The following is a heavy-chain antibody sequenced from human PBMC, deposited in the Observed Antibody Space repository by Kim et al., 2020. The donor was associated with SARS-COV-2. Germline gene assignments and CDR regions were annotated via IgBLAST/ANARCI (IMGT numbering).Heavy chain of an antibody. D-gene: IGHD5-12*01. Sequence: SETRSLTCTVSGGSISGYYWSWIRQPPGGGLEWIGYIYYSGSTNYNPSLKSRVTISVDTSKNQFSLKLSSVTAADTAVYFCATSRDGYNVDYWGQGTL. CDR2: IYYSGST. V-gene: IGHV4-59*01. CDR3: ATSRDGYNVDY. J-gene: IGHJ4*02. CDR1: GGSISGYY.